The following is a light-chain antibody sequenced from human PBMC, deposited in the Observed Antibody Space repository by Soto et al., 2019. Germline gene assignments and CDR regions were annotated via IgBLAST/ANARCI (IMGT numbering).Light chain of an antibody. V-gene: IGKV3-15*01. CDR3: QQYHNLWT. Sequence: EIVMTQSPATLSVSPGGRATLSCRASQSISDTLAWYQQKPGQAPRLLIYGASKRATNIPARFSGSGSGTEFTLTISSLQSEDFALYYCQQYHNLWTFGQGTKVDIK. J-gene: IGKJ1*01. CDR1: QSISDT. CDR2: GAS.